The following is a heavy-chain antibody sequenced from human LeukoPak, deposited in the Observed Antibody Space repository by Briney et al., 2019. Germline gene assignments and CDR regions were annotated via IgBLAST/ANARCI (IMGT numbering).Heavy chain of an antibody. J-gene: IGHJ6*02. CDR3: ARTSGSPRYYYYGMDV. D-gene: IGHD1-14*01. Sequence: ASVKVSCKASGYTFTGYYMHWVRQAPGQGLEWMGWINPNSGGTNYAQKFQGRVTMTRDTSISTAYMELSRLRSDDTAAYYCARTSGSPRYYYYGMDVWGQGTTVTVSS. CDR2: INPNSGGT. V-gene: IGHV1-2*02. CDR1: GYTFTGYY.